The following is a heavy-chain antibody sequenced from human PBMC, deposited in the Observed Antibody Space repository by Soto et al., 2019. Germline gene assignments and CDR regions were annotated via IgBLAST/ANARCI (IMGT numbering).Heavy chain of an antibody. J-gene: IGHJ4*02. CDR2: INAYNGNT. V-gene: IGHV1-18*01. CDR1: GYTFTTYA. Sequence: ASAKVSCKASGYTFTTYAISWVRQAPGQGLEWMGWINAYNGNTNYAQKLQGRVTMTTDTSTSTAYMELRSLRSDDTAVYYCARDAPPEDYWGQGTLVTVSS. CDR3: ARDAPPEDY.